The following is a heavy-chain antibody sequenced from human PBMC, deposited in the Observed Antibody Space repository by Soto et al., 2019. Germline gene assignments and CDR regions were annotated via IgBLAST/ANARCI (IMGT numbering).Heavy chain of an antibody. CDR3: ARGYYYGSGSYWWFDP. Sequence: QVQLVQSGAEVKKPGSSVKVSCKASGGTFSSYAISWVRQAPGQGLEWMRGIIPIFGTANYAQKFQGRVTITADESTSTAYMELSSLRSEDTAVYYCARGYYYGSGSYWWFDPWGQGTLVTVSS. D-gene: IGHD3-10*01. CDR1: GGTFSSYA. V-gene: IGHV1-69*01. CDR2: IIPIFGTA. J-gene: IGHJ5*02.